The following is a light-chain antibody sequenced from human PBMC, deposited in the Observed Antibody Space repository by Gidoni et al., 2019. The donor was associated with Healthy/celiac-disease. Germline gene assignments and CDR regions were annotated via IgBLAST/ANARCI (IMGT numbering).Light chain of an antibody. CDR2: DAS. V-gene: IGKV1-33*01. J-gene: IGKJ5*01. CDR1: QDISNY. Sequence: EIQMTQSPSSLSASVGDRVTITCQASQDISNYLNWYQQKPGKAPKLLIYDASNLETGVPSRFSGSGSGTDFTFTISSLQPEDIATYYCQQYDTLPSITFGQGTRLEIK. CDR3: QQYDTLPSIT.